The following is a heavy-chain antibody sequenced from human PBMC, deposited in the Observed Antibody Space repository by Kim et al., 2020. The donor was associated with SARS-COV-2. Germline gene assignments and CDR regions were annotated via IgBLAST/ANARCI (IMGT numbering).Heavy chain of an antibody. CDR3: ARGGAAAGCFDY. CDR1: GFTFSSNW. J-gene: IGHJ4*02. D-gene: IGHD6-13*01. Sequence: GGSLRLSCAASGFTFSSNWMSWVRQVPGKGLVWVSRIKSDGSSTLYADSVKGRFTISRDNAKSTLFLQMDSLRAEDTGVYFCARGGAAAGCFDYWGQGTLVTVSS. CDR2: IKSDGSST. V-gene: IGHV3-74*03.